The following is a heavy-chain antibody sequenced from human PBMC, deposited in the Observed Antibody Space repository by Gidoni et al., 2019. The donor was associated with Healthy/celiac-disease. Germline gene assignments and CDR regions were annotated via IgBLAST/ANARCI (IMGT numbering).Heavy chain of an antibody. V-gene: IGHV3-21*01. CDR1: S. J-gene: IGHJ3*02. CDR2: ISSSSSYI. D-gene: IGHD3-22*01. Sequence: SMNWVRQAPGKGLEWVSSISSSSSYIYYADSVKGRFTISRDNAKNSLYLQMNSLRAEDTAVYYCARESGGYLELVGAFDIWGQGTMVTVSS. CDR3: ARESGGYLELVGAFDI.